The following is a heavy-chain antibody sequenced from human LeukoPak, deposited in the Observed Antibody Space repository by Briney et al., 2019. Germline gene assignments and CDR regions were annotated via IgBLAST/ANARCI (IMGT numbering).Heavy chain of an antibody. D-gene: IGHD3-22*01. V-gene: IGHV3-30*18. J-gene: IGHJ1*01. CDR1: GFTFSSCG. CDR2: ISYDGSNK. Sequence: GGSLRLSCAASGFTFSSCGMHWVRQAPGKGLEWVAVISYDGSNKYYADSVKGRFTISRDNSKNTLYLQMNSLRAEDTAVYYCAKDSGSGYPRAYFQHWGQGTLVTVSS. CDR3: AKDSGSGYPRAYFQH.